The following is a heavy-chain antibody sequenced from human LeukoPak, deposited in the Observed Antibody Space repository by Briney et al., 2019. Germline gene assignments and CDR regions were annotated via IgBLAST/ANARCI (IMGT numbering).Heavy chain of an antibody. V-gene: IGHV1-46*01. Sequence: ASVKVSCKASGYTFTTYHMHWVRQAPGQGLEWVGMIDTSDGNTNYAQKFQGRVTMTRDTSTSTVYMELSYLRSEDTAVYYCASRGFFGVVYPQGPFDIWGQGTMVTVSS. CDR3: ASRGFFGVVYPQGPFDI. CDR2: IDTSDGNT. CDR1: GYTFTTYH. D-gene: IGHD3-3*01. J-gene: IGHJ3*02.